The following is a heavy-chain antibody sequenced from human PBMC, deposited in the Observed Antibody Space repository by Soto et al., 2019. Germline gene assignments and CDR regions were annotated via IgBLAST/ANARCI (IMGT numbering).Heavy chain of an antibody. CDR1: GYSFTSYW. CDR2: IYPGDSDT. D-gene: IGHD5-12*01. CDR3: ARHVYSGYDFYYYYGMDV. J-gene: IGHJ6*02. Sequence: PGESLKISCKGSGYSFTSYWIGWVRQMPGKCLEWMGIIYPGDSDTRYSPSFQGQVTISADKSISTAYLQWSSLKASDTAMYYCARHVYSGYDFYYYYGMDVWGQGTTVTVSS. V-gene: IGHV5-51*01.